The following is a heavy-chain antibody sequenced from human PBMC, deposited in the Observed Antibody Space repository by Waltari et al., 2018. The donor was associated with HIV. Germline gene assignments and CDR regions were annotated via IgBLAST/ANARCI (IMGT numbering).Heavy chain of an antibody. J-gene: IGHJ5*02. CDR1: GYTFTSYY. D-gene: IGHD5-12*01. CDR3: ARRESGYARFDP. V-gene: IGHV1-46*01. Sequence: QVQLVQSGAEVKKPGASVKVSCKASGYTFTSYYMHWVRQAPGQGLEWMGIINPTGGSTSYAQKFQGRVTMTRDTSTSTVYMELSSLRSEDTAVYYCARRESGYARFDPWGQGTLVTVSS. CDR2: INPTGGST.